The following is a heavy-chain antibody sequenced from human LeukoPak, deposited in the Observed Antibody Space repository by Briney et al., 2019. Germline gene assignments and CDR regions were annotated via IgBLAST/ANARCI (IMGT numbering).Heavy chain of an antibody. CDR1: GFTFSSYS. D-gene: IGHD2-15*01. CDR3: AKNGDRGAYCSGGSCYPYYYYYMDV. CDR2: ISSSSSTI. J-gene: IGHJ6*03. Sequence: GGSLRLSCAASGFTFSSYSMNWVRQAPGKGLEWVSYISSSSSTIYYADSVKGRFTISRDNSKNTLYLQMNSLRAEETAVYYCAKNGDRGAYCSGGSCYPYYYYYMDVWGKGTTVTISS. V-gene: IGHV3-48*01.